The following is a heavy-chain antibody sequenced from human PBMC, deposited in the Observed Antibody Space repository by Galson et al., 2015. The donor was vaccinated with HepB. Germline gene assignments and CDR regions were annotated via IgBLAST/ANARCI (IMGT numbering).Heavy chain of an antibody. CDR3: ARAVVPDIGIGWFDP. J-gene: IGHJ5*02. CDR2: IYYTGRT. CDR1: GGSISSDDCY. D-gene: IGHD2-2*01. V-gene: IGHV4-30-4*01. Sequence: TLSLTCTVSGGSISSDDCYWSWIRQAPGKGLEWIGHIYYTGRTYYNPSLKSRVVMSVDTSKSRFSLKLNAVTAADTAVYYCARAVVPDIGIGWFDPWGQGTLVTVSS.